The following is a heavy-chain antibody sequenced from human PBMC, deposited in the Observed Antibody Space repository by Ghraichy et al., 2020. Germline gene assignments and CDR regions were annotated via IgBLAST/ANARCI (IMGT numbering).Heavy chain of an antibody. V-gene: IGHV3-7*01. D-gene: IGHD3-10*01. CDR1: GFTFSRHY. Sequence: GSLRLSCAASGFTFSRHYMGWVRQAPGKGLEWVANIKQDGSEKHSVDSVKGRFTISRDNAKNSLYLQMNSLRAEDTAVYYCARTPSRGRVDYWGQGTLVTVSS. CDR3: ARTPSRGRVDY. CDR2: IKQDGSEK. J-gene: IGHJ4*02.